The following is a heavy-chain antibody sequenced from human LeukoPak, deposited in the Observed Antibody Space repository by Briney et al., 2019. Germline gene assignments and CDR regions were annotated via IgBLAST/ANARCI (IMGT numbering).Heavy chain of an antibody. Sequence: SQTLSLTCAISGDSVSSNSAAWNWIRQSPSRGLEWLGGTYYRSKWYNDYAVSVKSRITINPDTSKNQFSLQLNSVTPEDTAVYYCARGGSSSWYYYYGMDVWGQGTTVTVSS. D-gene: IGHD6-13*01. CDR2: TYYRSKWYN. CDR3: ARGGSSSWYYYYGMDV. V-gene: IGHV6-1*01. CDR1: GDSVSSNSAA. J-gene: IGHJ6*02.